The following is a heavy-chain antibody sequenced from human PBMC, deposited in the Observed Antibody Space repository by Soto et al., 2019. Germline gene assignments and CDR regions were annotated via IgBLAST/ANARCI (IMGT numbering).Heavy chain of an antibody. J-gene: IGHJ4*02. D-gene: IGHD3-10*01. CDR2: IIPIFDAT. Sequence: QVQMVQSGAEVKKPGSSARVSCKVSGGTFSRHSISWVRQVPGQGLEWMGGIIPIFDATQYAQKFQGRLTITADESTTTFHMDLSGLRPEDTAIYFCARDLPSVRGSWGQGTLVTVS. V-gene: IGHV1-69*01. CDR1: GGTFSRHS. CDR3: ARDLPSVRGS.